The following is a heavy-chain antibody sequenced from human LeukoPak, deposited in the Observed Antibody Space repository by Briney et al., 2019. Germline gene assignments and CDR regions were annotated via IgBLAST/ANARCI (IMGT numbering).Heavy chain of an antibody. J-gene: IGHJ5*02. V-gene: IGHV4-4*07. CDR3: ARDVVAATHNWFDP. Sequence: SSETLSLTCTVSGGSISSYYWSWIRQPAGKGLEWIGRIYTSGSTNYNPSLKSLVTMSVDTSKNQFSLKLSSVTAADTAVYYCARDVVAATHNWFDPWGQGTLVTVSS. CDR2: IYTSGST. CDR1: GGSISSYY. D-gene: IGHD2-15*01.